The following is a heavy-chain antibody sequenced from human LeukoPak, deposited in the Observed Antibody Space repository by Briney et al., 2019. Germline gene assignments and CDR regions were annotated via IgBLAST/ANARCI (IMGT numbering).Heavy chain of an antibody. CDR2: MNPNSGNT. Sequence: ASVKVSCKASGYTFTSYDINWVRQATGQGLEWMGWMNPNSGNTGYAQKFQGRVTMTRNTSISTAYMELSSLRSEDTAVYYCARDYSNYDNWFDPWDQGTLVTVSS. D-gene: IGHD4-11*01. V-gene: IGHV1-8*01. CDR1: GYTFTSYD. J-gene: IGHJ5*02. CDR3: ARDYSNYDNWFDP.